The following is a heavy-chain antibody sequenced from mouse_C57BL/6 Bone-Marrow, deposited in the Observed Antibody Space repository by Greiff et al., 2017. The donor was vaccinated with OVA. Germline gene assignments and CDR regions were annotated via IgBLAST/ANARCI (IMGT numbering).Heavy chain of an antibody. CDR1: GFTFSDYG. V-gene: IGHV5-17*01. D-gene: IGHD4-1*01. CDR2: ISSGGSTI. Sequence: EVQLVESGGGLVKPGGSLKLSCAASGFTFSDYGMHWVRQAPEKGLEWVAYISSGGSTIYYADTVKGRFTISRDNAKNTLFLQMTSLRSEDTAMYYCAREDPFNWVFDYWGQGTTLTVSS. J-gene: IGHJ2*01. CDR3: AREDPFNWVFDY.